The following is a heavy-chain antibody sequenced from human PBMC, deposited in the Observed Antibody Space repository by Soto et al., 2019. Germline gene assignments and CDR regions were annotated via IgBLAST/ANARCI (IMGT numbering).Heavy chain of an antibody. CDR2: IRSKTNSYAT. V-gene: IGHV3-73*02. D-gene: IGHD6-19*01. Sequence: EVQLVESGGGLVQPGGSLKLSCAASGFTFSGSAMHWVRQASGKGLEWVGRIRSKTNSYATAYTASVKGRFTIFRDDSKNTAYLQMNSLKTEDTAVYYCTKGGFTSGWYSDYWGQGILVTVSS. CDR3: TKGGFTSGWYSDY. J-gene: IGHJ4*02. CDR1: GFTFSGSA.